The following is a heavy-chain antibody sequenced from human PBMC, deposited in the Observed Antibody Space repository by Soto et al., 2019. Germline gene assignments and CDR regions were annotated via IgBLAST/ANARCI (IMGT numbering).Heavy chain of an antibody. CDR3: ARDSRYSFDY. D-gene: IGHD3-9*01. CDR2: IGGSSTI. J-gene: IGHJ4*02. Sequence: EVQLVESGGGLVQPGGSLRLSCAASGFTFSTYSMNWVRQAPGQGLEWVSYIGGSSTISYADSVKGRFTISRDNAKNSLYLQMNSLRDEDTAVYYCARDSRYSFDYWGQGTLVTVSS. CDR1: GFTFSTYS. V-gene: IGHV3-48*02.